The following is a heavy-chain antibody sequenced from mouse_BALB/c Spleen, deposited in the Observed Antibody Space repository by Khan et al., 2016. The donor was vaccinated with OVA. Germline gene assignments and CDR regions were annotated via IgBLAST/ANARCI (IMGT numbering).Heavy chain of an antibody. V-gene: IGHV1S81*02. CDR3: TRSGYGSFAY. Sequence: VQLKQSGAELVKPGASVRLSCKASGNTFTSYYLYWVKQRPGQGLEWIGDINPSNGGTNFNEKFKTKATLTVDKSSSTAYMQLNSLTSEDSAVYYCTRSGYGSFAYWGQGTLVTVSA. CDR2: INPSNGGT. J-gene: IGHJ3*01. CDR1: GNTFTSYY. D-gene: IGHD2-2*01.